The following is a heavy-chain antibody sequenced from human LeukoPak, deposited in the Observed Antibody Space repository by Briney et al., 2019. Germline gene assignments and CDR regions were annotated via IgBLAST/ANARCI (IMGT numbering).Heavy chain of an antibody. Sequence: SETLSLTCAVYGGSFSGYYWSWIRQPPGKGLEWIGEINHSGSTNYNPSLESRVTISVDTSKNQFSLKLSSVTAADTAVYYCARQGGVAAAGTPFDYWGQGTLVTVSS. D-gene: IGHD6-13*01. CDR1: GGSFSGYY. CDR2: INHSGST. J-gene: IGHJ4*02. V-gene: IGHV4-34*01. CDR3: ARQGGVAAAGTPFDY.